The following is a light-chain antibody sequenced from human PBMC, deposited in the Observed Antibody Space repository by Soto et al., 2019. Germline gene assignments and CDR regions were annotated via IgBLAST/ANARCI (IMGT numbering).Light chain of an antibody. CDR3: QQYGSSPPT. V-gene: IGKV3-20*01. CDR2: GAS. J-gene: IGKJ4*01. Sequence: EIVLTQSPGTLSLSPGERGTLSCRASQSVSKNYVAWYQQKPGQAPRLRINGASSRATGIPDRFSGSGSGTDFTLTISRLEPEYFAVYYCQQYGSSPPTFGEGTKVAIK. CDR1: QSVSKNY.